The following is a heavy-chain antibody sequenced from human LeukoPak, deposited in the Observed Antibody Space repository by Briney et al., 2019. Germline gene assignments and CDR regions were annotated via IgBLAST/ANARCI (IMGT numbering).Heavy chain of an antibody. CDR3: AKDPARYSSSPHWFDP. CDR1: GFTFSSYE. D-gene: IGHD6-6*01. J-gene: IGHJ5*02. Sequence: GGSLRLSCAASGFTFSSYEMNWVRQAPGKGLEWVSYISSSGSTIYYADSVKGRFTISRDNSKNTLYLQMNSLRAEDTAVYYCAKDPARYSSSPHWFDPWGQGTLVTVSS. CDR2: ISSSGSTI. V-gene: IGHV3-48*03.